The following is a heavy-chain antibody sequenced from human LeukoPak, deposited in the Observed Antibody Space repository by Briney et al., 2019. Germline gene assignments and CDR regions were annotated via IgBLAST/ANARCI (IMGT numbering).Heavy chain of an antibody. J-gene: IGHJ5*01. V-gene: IGHV3-23*01. D-gene: IGHD6-13*01. CDR2: ISGSGTNT. CDR3: AKATSPVHSRNWFDS. Sequence: GGSLRLSCAASGFTFSSYAMSWVRQAPGKGLEWVSSISGSGTNTDYADSVKGRFTITRDNSKNTVNVQMNSLRAEDTAVYYCAKATSPVHSRNWFDSWGQGTLVTVSS. CDR1: GFTFSSYA.